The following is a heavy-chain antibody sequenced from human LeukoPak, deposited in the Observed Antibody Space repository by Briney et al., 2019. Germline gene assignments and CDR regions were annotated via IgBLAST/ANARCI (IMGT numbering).Heavy chain of an antibody. CDR2: IKTNTDGAPT. CDR1: GFTFAKVW. J-gene: IGHJ4*02. CDR3: TTGIDDGGGY. V-gene: IGHV3-15*07. D-gene: IGHD1-1*01. Sequence: GGSLRLSCVSSGFTFAKVWMNWVRQAPGKDLEWVGRIKTNTDGAPTDYAAPVEGRFVISRDDSKKTLYLQMNSLRVDDTALYFCTTGIDDGGGYWGQGTMVTVSS.